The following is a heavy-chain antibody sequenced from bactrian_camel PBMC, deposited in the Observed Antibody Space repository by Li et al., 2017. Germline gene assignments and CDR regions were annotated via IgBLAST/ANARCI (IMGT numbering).Heavy chain of an antibody. J-gene: IGHJ4*01. V-gene: IGHV3S9*01. Sequence: HVQLVESGGGSVQAGETLRLSCTASGYTYSSYCMAWFRQVLGKDREGVAAIDNDDTTTYADSVKGRFTISRDNAKNTLYLRMDSPKTEDTAMYYCARREGGSYNEYDVRDQGTQVTVS. CDR3: ARREGGSYNEYDV. D-gene: IGHD5*01. CDR1: GYTYSSYC. CDR2: IDNDDTT.